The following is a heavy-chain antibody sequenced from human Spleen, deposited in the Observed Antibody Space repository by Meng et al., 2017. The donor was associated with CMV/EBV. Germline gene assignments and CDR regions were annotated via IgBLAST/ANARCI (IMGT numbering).Heavy chain of an antibody. Sequence: SYWSWIRRPPGKGLEWIGEINHSGSTNYTPSLKRRVTISVDTSKNQFSLKLSSVTAADTAVYYCARASHVYYDFWSGHSALYNWFDPWGQGTLVTVSS. CDR3: ARASHVYYDFWSGHSALYNWFDP. CDR2: INHSGST. D-gene: IGHD3-3*01. CDR1: SY. V-gene: IGHV4-34*01. J-gene: IGHJ5*02.